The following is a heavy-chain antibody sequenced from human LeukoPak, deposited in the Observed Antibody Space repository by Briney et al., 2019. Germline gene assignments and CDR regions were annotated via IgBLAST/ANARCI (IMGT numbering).Heavy chain of an antibody. D-gene: IGHD6-19*01. CDR1: GFTFSSYW. CDR2: IKQDGSEK. V-gene: IGHV3-7*01. CDR3: ARVSSLITVAGTFDY. J-gene: IGHJ4*02. Sequence: GGSLRLSCAASGFTFSSYWMSWVRQAPGKGLEWVASIKQDGSEKYYVDSVKGRFTISRDNAKNSLYLQMNSLRAEDTAVYYCARVSSLITVAGTFDYWGQGTLVTVSS.